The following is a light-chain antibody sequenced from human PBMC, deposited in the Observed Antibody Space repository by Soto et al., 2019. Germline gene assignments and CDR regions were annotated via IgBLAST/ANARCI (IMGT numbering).Light chain of an antibody. CDR3: QQYYSYPLT. V-gene: IGKV1-8*01. J-gene: IGKJ5*01. Sequence: AIRMTQSPSSLSASTGDRVTIASRASQGISSYLAWYQQKPGEAPKLLIYAASTLQSGVPSRFSGSGSGTDFTLTISCLQSEDFATYYCQQYYSYPLTFGQGTRLEIK. CDR1: QGISSY. CDR2: AAS.